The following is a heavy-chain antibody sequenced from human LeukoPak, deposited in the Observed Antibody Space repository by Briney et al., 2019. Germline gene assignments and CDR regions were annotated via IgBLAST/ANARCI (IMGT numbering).Heavy chain of an antibody. CDR2: ISSSGSTI. Sequence: GGSLRLSCAVSGFTFSDYYMSWIRQAPGKGLEWVSYISSSGSTIYYADSVMGRFTISRDNAKNSLYLQMSSLRAEDTAVYYCARGWLSDRGDLDYWGQGALVTVSS. D-gene: IGHD5-12*01. CDR1: GFTFSDYY. CDR3: ARGWLSDRGDLDY. J-gene: IGHJ4*02. V-gene: IGHV3-11*01.